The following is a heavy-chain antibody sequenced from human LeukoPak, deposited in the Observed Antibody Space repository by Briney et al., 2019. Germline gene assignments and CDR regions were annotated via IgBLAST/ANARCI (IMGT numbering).Heavy chain of an antibody. V-gene: IGHV1-24*01. J-gene: IGHJ6*03. CDR3: AREGRYYYYYMDV. Sequence: ASVKVSCKVSGYTLTELSMHWVRQAPGKGLEWMGGFDPEDGETIYAQKLQGRVTMTADTSTSTAYMELRSLRSDDMAVYYCAREGRYYYYYMDVWGKGTTVTVSS. CDR1: GYTLTELS. CDR2: FDPEDGET.